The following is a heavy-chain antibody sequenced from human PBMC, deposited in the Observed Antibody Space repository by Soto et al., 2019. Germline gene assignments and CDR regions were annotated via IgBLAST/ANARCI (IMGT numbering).Heavy chain of an antibody. CDR1: GFTFSSYG. CDR2: ISYDGSNK. Sequence: QVQLVESGGGGVQPGRSLRLSCAASGFTFSSYGMHWVRQAPGKGLEWVAVISYDGSNKYYADSVKGRFTISRDNSKNTLYLQMNSLRAEDTAVYYCAKEAITMIVVVNYYYYGMDVWGQGTTVTVSS. D-gene: IGHD3-22*01. CDR3: AKEAITMIVVVNYYYYGMDV. V-gene: IGHV3-30*18. J-gene: IGHJ6*02.